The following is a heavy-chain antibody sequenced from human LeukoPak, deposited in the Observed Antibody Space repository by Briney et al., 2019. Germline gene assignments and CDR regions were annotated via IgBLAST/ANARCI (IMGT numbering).Heavy chain of an antibody. Sequence: ASVKVSCKASGGTFSSYAISWVRQAPGQGLEWMGRIIPILGIANYAQKFQGRVTITADKSTSTAYMGLSSLRSEDTAVYYCARGPIGTTGTTRLTSDYWGQGTLVTVSS. CDR1: GGTFSSYA. D-gene: IGHD1-1*01. V-gene: IGHV1-69*04. J-gene: IGHJ4*02. CDR3: ARGPIGTTGTTRLTSDY. CDR2: IIPILGIA.